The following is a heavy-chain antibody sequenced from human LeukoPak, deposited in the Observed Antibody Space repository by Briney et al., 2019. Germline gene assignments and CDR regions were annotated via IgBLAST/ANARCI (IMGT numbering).Heavy chain of an antibody. CDR3: AREAADYYDSSSFDY. CDR2: INPNSGGT. J-gene: IGHJ4*02. V-gene: IGHV1-2*02. CDR1: GYTFTGYY. D-gene: IGHD3-22*01. Sequence: ASVKVSCKASGYTFTGYYMHWVRQAPGQGLEWMGWINPNSGGTNYAQKFQGRVTMTRDTSISTAYMELSRLRSDDTAVYYCAREAADYYDSSSFDYWGQGTLVTVSS.